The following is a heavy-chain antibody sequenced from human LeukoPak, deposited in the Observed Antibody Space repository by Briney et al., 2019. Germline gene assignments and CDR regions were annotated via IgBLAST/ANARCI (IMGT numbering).Heavy chain of an antibody. CDR2: IDTSGGST. V-gene: IGHV1-46*03. Sequence: ASVTVSCKASGYTFTSYYLHWVRQAPGQGLEWMGVIDTSGGSTSYAQKFHGRVTMTRDTPTSTVYMELSSLRSEDTAVSYCARTYCSSSSCYPFAYWGQGTPVTVSS. CDR3: ARTYCSSSSCYPFAY. J-gene: IGHJ4*02. CDR1: GYTFTSYY. D-gene: IGHD2-2*01.